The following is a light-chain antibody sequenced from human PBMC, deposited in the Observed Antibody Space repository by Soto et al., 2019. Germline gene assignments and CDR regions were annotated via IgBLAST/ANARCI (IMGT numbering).Light chain of an antibody. V-gene: IGKV3-20*01. CDR2: GAS. Sequence: EIGLSQSPSTLSLSTGERATLSCRASQSVSSYLAWYQQKPGQAPRLVIYGASSRATGIPDRFSGSGSGTDFTLTISGLEPEDFAVYYCQQYDKSPWTFGQGTKVDIK. CDR3: QQYDKSPWT. J-gene: IGKJ1*01. CDR1: QSVSSY.